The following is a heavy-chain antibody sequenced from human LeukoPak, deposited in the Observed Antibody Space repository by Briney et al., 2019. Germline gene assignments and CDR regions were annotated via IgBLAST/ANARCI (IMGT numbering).Heavy chain of an antibody. Sequence: SETLSLTCTVSGGSISSFYWSWIRQPPGKGLEWIGYIYYSGSTNYNPSLKSRVTISVDTSKNQFSLKLTSVTAADTAVHYCARSPDSSGYYYYFDYWGQGTQVSVSS. CDR2: IYYSGST. CDR1: GGSISSFY. CDR3: ARSPDSSGYYYYFDY. V-gene: IGHV4-59*01. D-gene: IGHD3-22*01. J-gene: IGHJ4*02.